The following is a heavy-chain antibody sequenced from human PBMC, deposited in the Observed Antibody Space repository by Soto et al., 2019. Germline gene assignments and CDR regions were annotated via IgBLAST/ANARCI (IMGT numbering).Heavy chain of an antibody. Sequence: EVQLLESGGGLVQPGGSLRLSCAASGFTFSSYAMSWVRQAPGKGLEWVSAISGSGGSTYHADSVKGRFTISRDNSKNTLYLQMNSLRAEDTAVYYCAKRRYSSYKSDLDVWGKGTTVTVSS. CDR2: ISGSGGST. J-gene: IGHJ6*04. V-gene: IGHV3-23*01. D-gene: IGHD6-13*01. CDR3: AKRRYSSYKSDLDV. CDR1: GFTFSSYA.